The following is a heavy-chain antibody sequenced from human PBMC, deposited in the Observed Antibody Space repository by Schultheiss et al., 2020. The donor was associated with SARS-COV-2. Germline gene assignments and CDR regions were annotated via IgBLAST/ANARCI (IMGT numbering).Heavy chain of an antibody. CDR3: ARDEQWLALDY. CDR2: ISSRSDYI. CDR1: GLTLRRYS. Sequence: GGSLRLSCAASGLTLRRYSMNWVRQAPGKGLEWVSSISSRSDYIYYADSVKGRFTISRDNAKNSLYLQMNSLRAEDTAVYYCARDEQWLALDYWGQGTLVTVSS. J-gene: IGHJ4*02. D-gene: IGHD6-19*01. V-gene: IGHV3-21*01.